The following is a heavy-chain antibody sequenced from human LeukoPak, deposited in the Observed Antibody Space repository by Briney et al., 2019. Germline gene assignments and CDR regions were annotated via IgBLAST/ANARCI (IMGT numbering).Heavy chain of an antibody. CDR1: GFTFSSRW. V-gene: IGHV3-7*03. Sequence: PGGSLRLSCAASGFTFSSRWMGWVRQPPGKGLEWVANVDQDGSEKHYVDSVKGRFTISRDNAKYSLYLQMSSLRAEDTAVYYCARRGVTGSMFDYWDQGTLVTVSS. CDR2: VDQDGSEK. D-gene: IGHD1-26*01. J-gene: IGHJ4*02. CDR3: ARRGVTGSMFDY.